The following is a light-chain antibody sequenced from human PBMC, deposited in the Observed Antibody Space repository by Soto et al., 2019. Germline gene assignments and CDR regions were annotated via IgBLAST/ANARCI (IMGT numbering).Light chain of an antibody. CDR3: QQYYSFPLT. Sequence: DIQMTQSPSSLSASVGDRVTITCRASQSISTYLHWYQQKPGKAPNLLIYAASTLQSGVPSRFSGSGSGTDFALTISCLQSEDFATYYCQQYYSFPLTFGGGTKVDIK. CDR1: QSISTY. J-gene: IGKJ4*01. V-gene: IGKV1-39*01. CDR2: AAS.